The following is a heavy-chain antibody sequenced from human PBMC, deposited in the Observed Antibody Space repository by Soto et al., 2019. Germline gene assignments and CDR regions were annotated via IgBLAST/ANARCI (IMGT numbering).Heavy chain of an antibody. CDR3: AKDWASIHYYYYYGMDV. CDR1: GFTFSSYG. V-gene: IGHV3-30*18. CDR2: ISYDGSNK. J-gene: IGHJ6*02. D-gene: IGHD3-16*01. Sequence: QVQLVESGGGVVQPGRSLRLSCAASGFTFSSYGMHWVRQAPGKGLEWVAVISYDGSNKYYADSVKGRFTISRDNSKTTLYLQMNSLRAEDTAVYYCAKDWASIHYYYYYGMDVWGQGTTVTVSS.